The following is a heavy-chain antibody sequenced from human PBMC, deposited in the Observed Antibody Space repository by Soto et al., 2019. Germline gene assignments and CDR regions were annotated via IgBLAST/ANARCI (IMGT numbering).Heavy chain of an antibody. CDR1: GFIFSSYG. V-gene: IGHV3-30*03. Sequence: QVQLVESGGGVVQPGRSLRLSCAASGFIFSSYGMHWVRQAPGKGLEWVAVMSYDGSNKYYADSVKGRFTISRDTSKNTLYLQMNSLGAEDTAVYSGATAWGTRTGYYGMDVWGQGTTVTVSS. D-gene: IGHD3-9*01. J-gene: IGHJ6*02. CDR2: MSYDGSNK. CDR3: ATAWGTRTGYYGMDV.